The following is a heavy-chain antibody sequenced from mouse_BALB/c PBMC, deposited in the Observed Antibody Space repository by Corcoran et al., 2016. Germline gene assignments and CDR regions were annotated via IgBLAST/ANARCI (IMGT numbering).Heavy chain of an antibody. CDR3: ARRLYDYGFAY. D-gene: IGHD2-4*01. J-gene: IGHJ3*01. Sequence: QVTLKESGPGILQHSQTLSLTCSFSGFSLSTSGMGVSWIRQPSGKGLEWLAHIYWDDDKRYNPSLKSRLTISKDTSSNQVFLKITSVDTADTATYYCARRLYDYGFAYWGQGTLVTVSA. V-gene: IGHV8-12*01. CDR1: GFSLSTSGMG. CDR2: IYWDDDK.